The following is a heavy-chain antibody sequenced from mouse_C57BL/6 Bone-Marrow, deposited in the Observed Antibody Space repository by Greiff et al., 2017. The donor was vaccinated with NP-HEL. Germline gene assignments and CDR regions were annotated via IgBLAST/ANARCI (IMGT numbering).Heavy chain of an antibody. Sequence: VQLQESGPELVKPGASVKLSCKASGYAFSSSWMNWVQQRPGKGLEWIGRSYPGDGDTNYNGKFKGKATLTADKSSSTAYMQLSSLTSDDSAVYFCASFTTVVARGYFDYWGQGTTLTVSS. CDR2: SYPGDGDT. CDR3: ASFTTVVARGYFDY. J-gene: IGHJ2*01. D-gene: IGHD1-1*01. V-gene: IGHV1-82*01. CDR1: GYAFSSSW.